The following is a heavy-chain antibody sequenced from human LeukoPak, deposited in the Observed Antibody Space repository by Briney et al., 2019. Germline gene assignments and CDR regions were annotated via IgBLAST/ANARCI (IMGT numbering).Heavy chain of an antibody. CDR3: ARDQYGSGDGYYMDL. J-gene: IGHJ6*03. D-gene: IGHD3-10*01. CDR1: GVTFSSYG. CDR2: ISSSGITI. V-gene: IGHV3-48*03. Sequence: GGSLRLSCAASGVTFSSYGMHWVRQAPGKGLEWVSYISSSGITIFYADSVKGRFTISRDNAKNSLYLQMNSLRSEDTALYYCARDQYGSGDGYYMDLWGKGTTVTISS.